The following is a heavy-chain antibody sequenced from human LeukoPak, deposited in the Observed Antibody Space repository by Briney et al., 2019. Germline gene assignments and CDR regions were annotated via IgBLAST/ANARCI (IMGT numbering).Heavy chain of an antibody. CDR2: LYTGGDT. D-gene: IGHD3-3*01. CDR1: GFTVSAHY. Sequence: GGSLRLSCAVSGFTVSAHYMSWVRQAPGKGLECVSFLYTGGDTYYADSVKGRFTISRDNSKNTLYLQMNSLRAEDTAVYYCAKAVSGYDFWSGYYFADYWGQGTLVTVSS. V-gene: IGHV3-53*01. CDR3: AKAVSGYDFWSGYYFADY. J-gene: IGHJ4*02.